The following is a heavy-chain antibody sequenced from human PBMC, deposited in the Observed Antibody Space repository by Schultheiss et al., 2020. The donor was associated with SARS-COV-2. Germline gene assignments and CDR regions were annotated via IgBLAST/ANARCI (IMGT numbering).Heavy chain of an antibody. CDR3: AREQYGLDV. Sequence: SVKVSCKASGGTFSSYAIGWVRQAPGQGLEWMGGISAYNGNTKYAQKFQGRVTITADESTSTAYMELSSLRSEDTAVYYCAREQYGLDVWGQGTTVTVSS. CDR2: ISAYNGNT. V-gene: IGHV1-69*13. CDR1: GGTFSSYA. J-gene: IGHJ6*02.